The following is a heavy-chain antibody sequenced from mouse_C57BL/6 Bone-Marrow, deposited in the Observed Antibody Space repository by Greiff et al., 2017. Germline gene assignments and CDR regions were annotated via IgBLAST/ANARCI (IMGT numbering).Heavy chain of an antibody. D-gene: IGHD2-3*01. Sequence: QVQLQQPGAELVKPGASVKMSCKASGYTFTSYWITWVKQRPGQGLEWIGDIYPGSGSTNYNEKFKSKATLTVDTSSSTAYMQISSLTSEDSAVYYCARWLLRDYAMDYWGQGTSVTVSS. V-gene: IGHV1-55*01. CDR1: GYTFTSYW. CDR3: ARWLLRDYAMDY. J-gene: IGHJ4*01. CDR2: IYPGSGST.